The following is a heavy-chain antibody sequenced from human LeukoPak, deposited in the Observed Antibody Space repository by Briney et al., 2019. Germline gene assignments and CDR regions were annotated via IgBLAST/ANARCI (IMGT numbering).Heavy chain of an antibody. J-gene: IGHJ4*02. Sequence: GGSLRLPCAASGFTVSSNYMSWVRQAPGKGLEWVSVIYSGGSTYYADSVKGRFTISRDNSKNTLYLQMNSLRAEDTAVYYCASSPRKSSIDYWGQGTLVTVSS. D-gene: IGHD6-6*01. CDR1: GFTVSSNY. CDR2: IYSGGST. V-gene: IGHV3-66*01. CDR3: ASSPRKSSIDY.